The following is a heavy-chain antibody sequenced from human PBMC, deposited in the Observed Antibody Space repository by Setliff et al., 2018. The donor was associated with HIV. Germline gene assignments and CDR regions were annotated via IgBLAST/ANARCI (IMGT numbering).Heavy chain of an antibody. CDR2: IIPVFGET. Sequence: SVKVSCKASGGTFSSYDISWVRQAPGQGLEWMGRIIPVFGETNYAQKFQGRVTITADEFTSTAYMELSSLRSEDTAVYYCARGAWYSSGWYSSRYMDVWGKGTTVTVSS. V-gene: IGHV1-69*13. CDR3: ARGAWYSSGWYSSRYMDV. D-gene: IGHD6-19*01. J-gene: IGHJ6*03. CDR1: GGTFSSYD.